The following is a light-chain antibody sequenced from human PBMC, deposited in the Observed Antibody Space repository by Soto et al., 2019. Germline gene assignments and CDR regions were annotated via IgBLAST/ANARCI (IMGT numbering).Light chain of an antibody. CDR3: HQYNSYWT. V-gene: IGKV1-5*03. CDR1: QSIGSW. CDR2: KTS. J-gene: IGKJ1*01. Sequence: DTQMTQSPSTLSASVGDRVTITCRASQSIGSWLAWYQQKPGKAPTLLIYKTSILENGVPSRFSGSGSGTEFPLSISSLQPDDFATYYCHQYNSYWTFGQGTKVEIK.